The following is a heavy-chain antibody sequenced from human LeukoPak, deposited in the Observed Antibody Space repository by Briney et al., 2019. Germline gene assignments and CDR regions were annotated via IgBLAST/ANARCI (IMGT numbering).Heavy chain of an antibody. CDR3: AKDRIPYSSASYFDY. Sequence: GGSLRLTCAASGFTFSSYGMHWVRQAPGKGLERVAVISYDGSNKYYADSVKRRFTIFRDNSKNTLYLLMNSLRAEDTAEYYCAKDRIPYSSASYFDYWGQGTLVTVSS. CDR2: ISYDGSNK. D-gene: IGHD6-6*01. CDR1: GFTFSSYG. V-gene: IGHV3-30*18. J-gene: IGHJ4*02.